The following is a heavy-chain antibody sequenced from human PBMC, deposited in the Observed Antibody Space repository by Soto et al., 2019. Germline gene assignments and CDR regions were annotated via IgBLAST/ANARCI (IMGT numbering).Heavy chain of an antibody. CDR1: GFTFRSTA. CDR2: ISGSGDTK. J-gene: IGHJ5*02. V-gene: IGHV3-23*01. D-gene: IGHD2-2*01. Sequence: XGSLRLSCAASGFTFRSTAMSWVRQAPGKGLEWVSAISGSGDTKYYADSVQGRFTISRDNSKNTLYLQMSSLRADDAAVYYCAKDFVVVPAATTDWFDPWGQGTLVTVSS. CDR3: AKDFVVVPAATTDWFDP.